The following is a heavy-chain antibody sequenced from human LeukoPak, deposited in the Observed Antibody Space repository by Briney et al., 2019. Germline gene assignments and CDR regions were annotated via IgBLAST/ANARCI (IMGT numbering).Heavy chain of an antibody. Sequence: GGSLRLSCAASGFTVSSNYMSWVRQAPGKGLEWVSIIYGGGSTYYADSVKGRFTISRDNSKNTLYLQMYSLRADDTALYYCARVGGYYFDYWGQGTLLTVSS. D-gene: IGHD2-15*01. CDR1: GFTVSSNY. V-gene: IGHV3-66*01. CDR2: IYGGGST. J-gene: IGHJ4*02. CDR3: ARVGGYYFDY.